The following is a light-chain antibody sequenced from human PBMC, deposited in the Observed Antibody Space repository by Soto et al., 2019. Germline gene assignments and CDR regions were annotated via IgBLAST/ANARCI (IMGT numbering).Light chain of an antibody. Sequence: QSVLTQPASVSGSPGQSITISCTGTSSDVGDYPYVCWYQQHPGKAPKVVIYDVNKRPSGASDRFSGSKSGNTASLTISGLQAEDEADYYCCSYTTTPSHVLFGGGTKVTVL. CDR3: CSYTTTPSHVL. CDR2: DVN. CDR1: SSDVGDYPY. V-gene: IGLV2-14*03. J-gene: IGLJ3*02.